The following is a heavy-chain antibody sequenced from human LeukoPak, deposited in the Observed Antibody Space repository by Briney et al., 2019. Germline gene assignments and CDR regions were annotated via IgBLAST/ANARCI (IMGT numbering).Heavy chain of an antibody. CDR2: ISYDETNK. J-gene: IGHJ6*02. CDR3: AKETALGSGYGMGV. D-gene: IGHD3-10*01. V-gene: IGHV3-30*18. CDR1: GFTFSTYG. Sequence: PGGSLRLSCAASGFTFSTYGMHWVRQAPGKGLEWVALISYDETNKYHADSVKGRFTISRDNSKNTLSLQMSSLRTEDTAIYYCAKETALGSGYGMGVWGQRATVTVSS.